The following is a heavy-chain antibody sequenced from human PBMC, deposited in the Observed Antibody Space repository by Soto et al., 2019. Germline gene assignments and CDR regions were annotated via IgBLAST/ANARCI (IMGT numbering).Heavy chain of an antibody. CDR3: ARDNYGGNSRFDY. D-gene: IGHD4-17*01. V-gene: IGHV3-33*01. CDR2: IWYGGSDK. Sequence: QVQLVESGGGVVQPGRSLRLSCAASGFTFSNYGMHWVRQAPGKGLEWVAVIWYGGSDKYYANSVKGRFTISRDNSKNTLYLQMHSLRAEDTAVYYCARDNYGGNSRFDYWGQGTLVTVSS. J-gene: IGHJ4*02. CDR1: GFTFSNYG.